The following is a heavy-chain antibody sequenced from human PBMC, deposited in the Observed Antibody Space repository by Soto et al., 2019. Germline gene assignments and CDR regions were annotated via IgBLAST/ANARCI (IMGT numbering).Heavy chain of an antibody. Sequence: GESLKISCKGSGYSFTNYWIGWVRQMPGKGLEWMGIIYPGDSDIRYSPSFQGQVTISANWSISTAYLHWSSLKASDTAMYYCARHTYGDYDVMGVWGQGTSVTVSS. D-gene: IGHD4-17*01. CDR2: IYPGDSDI. J-gene: IGHJ6*02. CDR3: ARHTYGDYDVMGV. V-gene: IGHV5-51*01. CDR1: GYSFTNYW.